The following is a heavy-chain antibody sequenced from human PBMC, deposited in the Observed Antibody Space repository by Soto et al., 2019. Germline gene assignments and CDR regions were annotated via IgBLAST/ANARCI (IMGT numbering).Heavy chain of an antibody. CDR2: INPNSGGT. CDR3: ARDRGYFYYYYGMDV. Sequence: ASVKVSCKASGYTFTGYYMHWVRQAPGQGLEWMGWINPNSGGTNYAQKFQGRVTMTRDTSISTAYMELSRLRSDDTAVYYCARDRGYFYYYYGMDVWGQGTTVTVSS. V-gene: IGHV1-2*02. CDR1: GYTFTGYY. J-gene: IGHJ6*02. D-gene: IGHD1-26*01.